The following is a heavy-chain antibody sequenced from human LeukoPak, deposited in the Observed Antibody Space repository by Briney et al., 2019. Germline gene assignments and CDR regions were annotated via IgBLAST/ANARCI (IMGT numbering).Heavy chain of an antibody. J-gene: IGHJ6*03. D-gene: IGHD3-10*01. Sequence: GGSLRLSCAASGFTFRSHGMHWVRQAPGKGLEWVTFIGYDGSNKYFADSVKGRFTISRDNSKNTLYLEMNSLRVEDTAVYYCSCDGAYGSGSSPPYYYYMDVWGKGTTVTVSS. CDR2: IGYDGSNK. V-gene: IGHV3-30*02. CDR3: SCDGAYGSGSSPPYYYYMDV. CDR1: GFTFRSHG.